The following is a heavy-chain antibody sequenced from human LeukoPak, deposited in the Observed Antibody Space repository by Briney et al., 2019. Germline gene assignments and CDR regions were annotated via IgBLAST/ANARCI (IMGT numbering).Heavy chain of an antibody. D-gene: IGHD6-6*01. V-gene: IGHV3-7*01. CDR2: IKQDGSEK. J-gene: IGHJ4*02. Sequence: GGSLRLSCAVSGFTFSSYWMSWVRQAPGKGLEWVANIKQDGSEKYYVDSVKGRFTISRDNAKNSLYLQMNSLRAEDTAVYYCARDPRSSIDYWGQGTLVTVSS. CDR1: GFTFSSYW. CDR3: ARDPRSSIDY.